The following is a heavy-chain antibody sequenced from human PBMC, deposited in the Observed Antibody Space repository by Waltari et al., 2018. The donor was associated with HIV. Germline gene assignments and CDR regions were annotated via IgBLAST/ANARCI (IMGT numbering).Heavy chain of an antibody. J-gene: IGHJ2*01. V-gene: IGHV1-2*06. Sequence: QVQLVQSGAEVKKPGASVKVSCKASGYTFTGYYMHWVRQAPGQGLEWMGRINPNSGGTNYAQKFQGRVTMTRDTSISTAYMELSRLRSDDTAVYYCARLSGILTGRDWYFDLWGRGTLVTVSS. D-gene: IGHD3-9*01. CDR3: ARLSGILTGRDWYFDL. CDR2: INPNSGGT. CDR1: GYTFTGYY.